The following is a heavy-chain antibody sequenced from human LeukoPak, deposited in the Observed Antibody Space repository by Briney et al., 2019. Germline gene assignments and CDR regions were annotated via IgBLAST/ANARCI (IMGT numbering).Heavy chain of an antibody. J-gene: IGHJ4*02. Sequence: PGGSLRLSCAASGFAFSYYAMHWVRQTAGKGLEFVSGISSNGGSTYYADSLKGRFTISRGNSNNTLYLQMSSLRAEDTAVYYCVKGTTYDSLPYYFDYWGQGTLVTVSS. V-gene: IGHV3-64D*09. D-gene: IGHD3-22*01. CDR2: ISSNGGST. CDR1: GFAFSYYA. CDR3: VKGTTYDSLPYYFDY.